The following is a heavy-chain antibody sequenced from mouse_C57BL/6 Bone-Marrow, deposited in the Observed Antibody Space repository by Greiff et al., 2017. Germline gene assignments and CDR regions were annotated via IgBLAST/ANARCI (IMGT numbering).Heavy chain of an antibody. D-gene: IGHD1-1*01. J-gene: IGHJ1*03. CDR2: IYPGGGYT. CDR3: ARMGLYYYGSNWYFDV. Sequence: VQGVESGAELVRPGTSVKMSCKASGYTFTNYWIGWAKQRPGHGLEWIGDIYPGGGYTNYNEKFKGKATLTADKSSSTAYMQFSSLTSEDSAIYYCARMGLYYYGSNWYFDVWGTGTTVTVSS. CDR1: GYTFTNYW. V-gene: IGHV1-63*01.